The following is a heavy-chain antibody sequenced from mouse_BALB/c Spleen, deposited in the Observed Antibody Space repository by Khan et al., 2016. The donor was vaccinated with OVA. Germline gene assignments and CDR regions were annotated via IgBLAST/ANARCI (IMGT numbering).Heavy chain of an antibody. V-gene: IGHV9-1*02. CDR2: INTYTGEP. J-gene: IGHJ1*01. Sequence: QVQLKQSGPELKKPGETVKISCKASGYTFTNYGMNWVKQAPGKGLKWMGWINTYTGEPTYADDFKGRIAFSLETSASTAYLQISNLTNEDMTAYFCARSSSYWYSAVWGPGTTVTVSS. CDR1: GYTFTNYG. CDR3: ARSSSYWYSAV. D-gene: IGHD1-3*01.